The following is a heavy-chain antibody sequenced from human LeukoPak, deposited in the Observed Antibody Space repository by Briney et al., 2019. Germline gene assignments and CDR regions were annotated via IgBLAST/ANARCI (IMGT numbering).Heavy chain of an antibody. J-gene: IGHJ4*02. CDR3: ARFVGACSGGSCYSDY. D-gene: IGHD2-15*01. CDR1: GYSFTSYW. Sequence: GASLKISCKGSGYSFTSYWIGWVRPMPGKGLEWMGIIYPGDSDTRYSPSFQGQVTISADKSISTAYLQWNSLKASDTGMYYCARFVGACSGGSCYSDYWGQGTLVTVSS. CDR2: IYPGDSDT. V-gene: IGHV5-51*01.